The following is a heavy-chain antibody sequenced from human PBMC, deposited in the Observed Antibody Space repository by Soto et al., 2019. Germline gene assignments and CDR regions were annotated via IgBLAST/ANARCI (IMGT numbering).Heavy chain of an antibody. V-gene: IGHV1-24*01. CDR1: GYTLTELS. J-gene: IGHJ4*02. CDR3: ATKAYYYDSSGYYFDY. Sequence: SVKVSCKVSGYTLTELSMHWVRQAPGKGLEWMGGFDPEDGETIYAQKFQGRVTMTEDTSTDTAYMELSSLRSEDTAVYYCATKAYYYDSSGYYFDYWGQGTLVTVSS. D-gene: IGHD3-22*01. CDR2: FDPEDGET.